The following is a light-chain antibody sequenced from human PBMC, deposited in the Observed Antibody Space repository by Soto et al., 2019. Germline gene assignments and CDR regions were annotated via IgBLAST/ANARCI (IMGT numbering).Light chain of an antibody. CDR3: SSFTNTITSYA. CDR2: EVS. V-gene: IGLV2-14*01. J-gene: IGLJ1*01. Sequence: QSALTQPASVSGSPGQSITISCTGTSSDVGGYNYVSWFQHHPGKAPKLIIYEVSYRPSGVSNRFSGSKSGDTASLTISGRQAEDEADYYCSSFTNTITSYAFGPGTKVTVL. CDR1: SSDVGGYNY.